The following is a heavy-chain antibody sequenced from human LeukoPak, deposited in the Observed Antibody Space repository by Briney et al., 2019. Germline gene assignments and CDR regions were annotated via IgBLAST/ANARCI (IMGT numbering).Heavy chain of an antibody. D-gene: IGHD4-23*01. Sequence: PSETLSLTCAVYGGSFSGYYWSWIRQSPGKGLEWIGEINHSGSTNYNPSLKSRVTISVDTSKNQFSLKLSSVTAADTAVYYCARGRRWQKRYYFDYWGQGTLVTVSS. CDR1: GGSFSGYY. CDR3: ARGRRWQKRYYFDY. J-gene: IGHJ4*02. CDR2: INHSGST. V-gene: IGHV4-34*01.